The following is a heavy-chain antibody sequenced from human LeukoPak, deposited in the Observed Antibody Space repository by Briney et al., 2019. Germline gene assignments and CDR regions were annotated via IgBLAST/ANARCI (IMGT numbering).Heavy chain of an antibody. CDR2: IYPGDSDT. J-gene: IGHJ4*02. CDR3: ARRPYSSGWYNSDY. D-gene: IGHD6-19*01. CDR1: GYSFTSYW. V-gene: IGHV5-51*01. Sequence: GESLKISCKGSGYSFTSYWIGWVRQMPGKGLEWMGIIYPGDSDTRYSPSIQGQVTISVDKSISTAYLQWSSLKASDTAMYYCARRPYSSGWYNSDYWGQGTLVTVSS.